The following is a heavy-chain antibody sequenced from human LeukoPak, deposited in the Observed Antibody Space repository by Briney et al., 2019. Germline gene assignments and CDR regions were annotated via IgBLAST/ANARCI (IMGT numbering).Heavy chain of an antibody. D-gene: IGHD6-13*01. J-gene: IGHJ4*02. CDR2: INPNNGGT. Sequence: ASVKVSCKASGFTFTGHYMHWVRQAPGQGLEWMGWINPNNGGTNYAQTFQDRVTMTRDTSISTAYMELSRLRSDDTAVYYCACLYSSSWFYFDYWGQGTLVTVSS. CDR1: GFTFTGHY. CDR3: ACLYSSSWFYFDY. V-gene: IGHV1-2*02.